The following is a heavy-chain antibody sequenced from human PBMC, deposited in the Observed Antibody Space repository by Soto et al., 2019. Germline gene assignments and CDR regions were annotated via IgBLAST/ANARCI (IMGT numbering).Heavy chain of an antibody. CDR2: IKGDLITT. Sequence: EVQVVESGGGLVQPGGYLRLSCAASGFTFSDYWMHWVRQAPGKGLVWVSRIKGDLITTNYADSVKGRFTISRDNARNTVFLQIDSLRAEDTAVYYCARGARGLYFMDVWGKGTTVTVSS. CDR1: GFTFSDYW. CDR3: ARGARGLYFMDV. J-gene: IGHJ6*03. D-gene: IGHD5-12*01. V-gene: IGHV3-74*01.